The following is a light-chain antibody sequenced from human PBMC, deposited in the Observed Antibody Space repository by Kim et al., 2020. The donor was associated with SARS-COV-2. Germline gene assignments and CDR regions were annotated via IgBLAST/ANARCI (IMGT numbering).Light chain of an antibody. CDR3: QQYGSSPLT. CDR2: GAS. V-gene: IGKV3-20*01. Sequence: EIVLTQSPVTVSLSPGDRASLSCRASHSVSSSYLAWYQQKPGQAPRLLIYGASSRATGIPDRFSSSGSRTDFTLTISRLEPEDVAVYYCQQYGSSPLTFGGGTKVDIK. J-gene: IGKJ4*01. CDR1: HSVSSSY.